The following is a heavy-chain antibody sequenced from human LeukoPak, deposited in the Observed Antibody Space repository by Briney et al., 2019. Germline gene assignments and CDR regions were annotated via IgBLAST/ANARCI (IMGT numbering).Heavy chain of an antibody. CDR2: IKSKTDGGTT. V-gene: IGHV3-15*01. CDR1: GFTFSNAW. Sequence: GRSLRLSCAASGFTFSNAWMSWVRQAPGKGLEWVGRIKSKTDGGTTGYAAPVKGRFTISRDDSKNTLYLQMNSLKTEDTAVYYCTTVTRQLAFDYWGQGTLVTVSS. D-gene: IGHD6-13*01. J-gene: IGHJ4*02. CDR3: TTVTRQLAFDY.